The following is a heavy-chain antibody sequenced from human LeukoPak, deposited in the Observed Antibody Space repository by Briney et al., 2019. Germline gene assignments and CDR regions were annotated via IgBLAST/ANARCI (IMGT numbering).Heavy chain of an antibody. CDR2: TSTSGGST. CDR1: GFTFSSYG. V-gene: IGHV3-23*01. Sequence: GGSLRLSCAASGFTFSSYGMSWVRQAPGKGLEWVSATSTSGGSTYYADSVKGRFTNSRDNSKNSLHLAVNSLIAEDTPVYYCVKRSDYGGDWNYRDYWGQGTLVSVSS. J-gene: IGHJ4*02. CDR3: VKRSDYGGDWNYRDY. D-gene: IGHD4-23*01.